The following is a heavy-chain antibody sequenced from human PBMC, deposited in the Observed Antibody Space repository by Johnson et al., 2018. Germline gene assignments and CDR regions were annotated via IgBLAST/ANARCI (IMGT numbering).Heavy chain of an antibody. V-gene: IGHV4-59*11. J-gene: IGHJ6*02. Sequence: QVQLQESGPGLVKPSETLSLTCTVSGVSISGHYWTWIRQPPGKGLEWIGYIYYSGSINYNPSLKSRVTISEDTSKNQFSLKLRSVTDADTAVYYCARGWIRGMDAWGQGTTVTVSS. CDR1: GVSISGHY. CDR3: ARGWIRGMDA. CDR2: IYYSGSI. D-gene: IGHD5-18*01.